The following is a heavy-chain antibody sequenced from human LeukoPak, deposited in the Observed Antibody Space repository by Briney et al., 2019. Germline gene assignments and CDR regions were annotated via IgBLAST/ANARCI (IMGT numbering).Heavy chain of an antibody. CDR2: ISSSGSTI. D-gene: IGHD3-10*01. CDR3: ARGRFGLD. V-gene: IGHV3-48*03. CDR1: GFTFSSLE. J-gene: IGHJ4*02. Sequence: GGSLRLSCAASGFTFSSLEMTWVRQAPGKGLEWVSYISSSGSTIYYADSVKGRFTISRDNAKDSLYLQMNSLRVEDTAIYHCARGRFGLDWGQGTLVTVSS.